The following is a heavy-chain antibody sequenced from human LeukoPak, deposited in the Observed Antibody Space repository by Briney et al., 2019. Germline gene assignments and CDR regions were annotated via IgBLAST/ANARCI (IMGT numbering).Heavy chain of an antibody. J-gene: IGHJ3*02. V-gene: IGHV3-23*01. Sequence: PGGSLRLSCAASGFTFSSYAMSWVRQAPGKGLEWVSAISGSGGSTYYADSVKGRFTISRDNSKNTLYLQMNSLRVEDTAVYYCARVFRPSLTVFIIRGAFDIWGQGTMVIVSS. D-gene: IGHD3-3*01. CDR3: ARVFRPSLTVFIIRGAFDI. CDR2: ISGSGGST. CDR1: GFTFSSYA.